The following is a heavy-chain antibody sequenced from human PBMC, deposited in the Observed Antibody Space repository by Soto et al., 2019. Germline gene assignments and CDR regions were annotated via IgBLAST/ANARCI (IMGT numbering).Heavy chain of an antibody. V-gene: IGHV2-5*02. D-gene: IGHD1-1*01. CDR2: LYWDDTR. CDR1: GFSLYTGGVG. J-gene: IGHJ6*04. CDR3: AHYTTDTYFDV. Sequence: QITLKESSPTLVKPTQTLTLTCSFSGFSLYTGGVGVGWIRQPPGQALEWLALLYWDDTRRYNPSLKNTLTIAKDTSENQVVLTVTDMGPVDTGTYFCAHYTTDTYFDVWGKGATVTVSS.